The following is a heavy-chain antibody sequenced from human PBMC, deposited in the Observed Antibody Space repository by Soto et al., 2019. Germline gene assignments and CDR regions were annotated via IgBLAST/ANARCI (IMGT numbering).Heavy chain of an antibody. CDR1: NLTFNVYA. Sequence: QAQLVESGGGVAQPGGSLRLSCAASNLTFNVYAMHWVRQAPGKGLEWVAVISYDGRNKYYADSVRGRFTISRDNSMNTLYPQMSSLAPEDTAVYHCACAYDILMGYWEPPYYNCGMDVWGQGTTVTVSS. J-gene: IGHJ6*02. V-gene: IGHV3-30*04. CDR3: ACAYDILMGYWEPPYYNCGMDV. CDR2: ISYDGRNK. D-gene: IGHD3-9*01.